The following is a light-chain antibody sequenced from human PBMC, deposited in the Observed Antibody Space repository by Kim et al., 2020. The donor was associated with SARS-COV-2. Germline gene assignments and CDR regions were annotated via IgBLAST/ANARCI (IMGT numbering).Light chain of an antibody. CDR2: DIS. CDR1: RTITNY. J-gene: IGKJ3*01. CDR3: QKSKT. V-gene: IGKV3-11*01. Sequence: ATGFLSTVQSATLSRRASRTITNYLARYQQKPGQAPRLLIHDISNRATGIPARFSGSGSGTDFTLTISSLEPEDFAVYYCQKSKTFGPGTKVDIK.